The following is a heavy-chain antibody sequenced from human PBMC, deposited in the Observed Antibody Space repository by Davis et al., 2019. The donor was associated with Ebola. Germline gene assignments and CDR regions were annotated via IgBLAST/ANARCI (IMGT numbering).Heavy chain of an antibody. Sequence: GGSLRLSCAASGFTFSSYAMSWVRQAPGKGLEWVSPIRGSGGSTYYADSVKGRFTISRDNSKNTLYLQMSSLRAEDTAVYYCAKRSIAVAGLGAFDIWGQGTMATVSS. V-gene: IGHV3-23*01. D-gene: IGHD6-19*01. CDR1: GFTFSSYA. CDR2: IRGSGGST. CDR3: AKRSIAVAGLGAFDI. J-gene: IGHJ3*02.